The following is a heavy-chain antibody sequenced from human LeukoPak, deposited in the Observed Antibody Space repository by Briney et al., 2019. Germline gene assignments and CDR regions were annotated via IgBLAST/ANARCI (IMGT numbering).Heavy chain of an antibody. CDR1: GFTFSSYD. D-gene: IGHD3-22*01. Sequence: GGSLRLSCAASGFTFSSYDMHWVRQAPGKGLEWVAFMQYDGSIKYYADSVKGRFTISRDNSKNTLYLQMDSLRADDTAVYYCARHVVAVGFDYWGQGTLVTVSS. J-gene: IGHJ4*02. CDR2: MQYDGSIK. V-gene: IGHV3-30*19. CDR3: ARHVVAVGFDY.